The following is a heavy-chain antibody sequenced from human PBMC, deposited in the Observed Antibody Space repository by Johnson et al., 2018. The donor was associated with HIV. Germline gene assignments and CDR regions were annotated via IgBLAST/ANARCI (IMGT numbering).Heavy chain of an antibody. J-gene: IGHJ3*02. Sequence: QVQLVESGGGVVQPGKSLRLFCAASGFTFSSYAMHWVRQAPGKGLEWVAVVSNDGNNKYYTDSVKGRFTISRDNSRNTLNLQMNNLRAEDTGVYYCAKGLYYYDSSDYDVPEIWGQGTTVAVSS. CDR3: AKGLYYYDSSDYDVPEI. D-gene: IGHD3-22*01. V-gene: IGHV3-30*18. CDR1: GFTFSSYA. CDR2: VSNDGNNK.